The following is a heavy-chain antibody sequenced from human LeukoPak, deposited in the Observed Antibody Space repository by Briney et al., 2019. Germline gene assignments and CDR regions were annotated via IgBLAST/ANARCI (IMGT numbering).Heavy chain of an antibody. CDR3: ARGPTRANSTDY. Sequence: PGGSLKLSCTASGLTLSNYWMIWVRQAPGKGLQWVAKIKQDGSEKYYVDSVKGRFTISRDNAKNSLYLQMNSLRAEDTAVYYCARGPTRANSTDYWGQGALVTVSS. CDR2: IKQDGSEK. J-gene: IGHJ4*02. D-gene: IGHD2/OR15-2a*01. CDR1: GLTLSNYW. V-gene: IGHV3-7*01.